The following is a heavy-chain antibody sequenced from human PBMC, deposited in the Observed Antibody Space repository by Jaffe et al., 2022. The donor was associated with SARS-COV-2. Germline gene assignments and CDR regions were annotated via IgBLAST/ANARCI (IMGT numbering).Heavy chain of an antibody. CDR1: GGTFSSYT. V-gene: IGHV1-69*02. J-gene: IGHJ6*02. CDR2: IIPILGIA. CDR3: ARGMGGGYLRADGMDV. Sequence: QVQLVQSGAEVKKPGSSVKVSCKASGGTFSSYTISWVRQAPGQGLEWMGRIIPILGIANYAQKFQGRVTITADKSTSTAYMELSSLRSEDTAVYYCARGMGGGYLRADGMDVWGQGTTVTVSS. D-gene: IGHD3-22*01.